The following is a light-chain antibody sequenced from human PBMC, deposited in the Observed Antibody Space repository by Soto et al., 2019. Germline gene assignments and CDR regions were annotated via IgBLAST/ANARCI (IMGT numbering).Light chain of an antibody. CDR2: EVT. Sequence: QSALTQPPSASGSPGQSVTISCTGTSSDVGGYNSVSWYQQHPGKAPKLMIYEVTKRPSGVPDRFSGSKSGNTASLTVSGLEAEDEADYYCSSYAGSNNLVFGGGPKLTVL. CDR1: SSDVGGYNS. V-gene: IGLV2-8*01. CDR3: SSYAGSNNLV. J-gene: IGLJ2*01.